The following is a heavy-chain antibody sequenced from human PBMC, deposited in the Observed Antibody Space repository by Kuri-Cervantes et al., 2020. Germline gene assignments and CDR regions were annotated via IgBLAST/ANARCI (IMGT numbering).Heavy chain of an antibody. V-gene: IGHV4-39*07. D-gene: IGHD5-18*01. CDR3: ARDRGYSYGYVKGGYNWFDP. J-gene: IGHJ5*02. Sequence: SETLSLTCTVSGGSISSSSYYWGWIRQPPGKGLEWIGSIYYSGSTYYNPSLKSRVTISVDTSKNQFSLKLSSVTAADTAVYYCARDRGYSYGYVKGGYNWFDPWGQGTLVTVSS. CDR1: GGSISSSSYY. CDR2: IYYSGST.